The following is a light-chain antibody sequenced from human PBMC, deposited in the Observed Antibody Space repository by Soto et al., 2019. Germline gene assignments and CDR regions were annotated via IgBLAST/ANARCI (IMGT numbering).Light chain of an antibody. V-gene: IGLV2-14*01. Sequence: QSALTQPASVSGSPGQSITISCTGTSSDVGGYKYVSWYQQHPDKAPKLIIFEVSNRPSGISSRFSGSKSGNTASLTISGLRAEDEADYYWASYTSSSTSVIFGRGTKVTVL. CDR1: SSDVGGYKY. CDR3: ASYTSSSTSVI. J-gene: IGLJ2*01. CDR2: EVS.